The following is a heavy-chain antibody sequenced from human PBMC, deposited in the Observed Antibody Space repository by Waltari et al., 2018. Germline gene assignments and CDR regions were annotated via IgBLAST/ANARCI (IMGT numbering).Heavy chain of an antibody. CDR1: GYTFTSYY. CDR3: ARQGGGQQLIFDY. Sequence: QVQLVQSGAEVKKPGASVKVSCKASGYTFTSYYMHWLRQAPGQGLEWMGIINPSGGRTTNAQTFQGRVTMTRETSTSTVYMELSSLRSEDTAVYYCARQGGGQQLIFDYWGQGTLVTVSS. V-gene: IGHV1-46*01. J-gene: IGHJ4*02. CDR2: INPSGGRT. D-gene: IGHD6-13*01.